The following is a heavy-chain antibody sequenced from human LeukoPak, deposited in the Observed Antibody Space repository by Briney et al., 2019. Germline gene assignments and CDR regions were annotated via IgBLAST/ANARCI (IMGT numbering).Heavy chain of an antibody. V-gene: IGHV1-69*05. CDR2: IIPIFVTA. D-gene: IGHD6-13*01. CDR3: ASQFPHSSPDPGFATLDV. CDR1: EGTFSSYG. Sequence: ASGKVSCKASEGTFSSYGISWGRQAPGQGLDWMGGIIPIFVTANYAQNFQGRVTITTDESTITAYMELSSLRSEATAVYSCASQFPHSSPDPGFATLDVWGKGTTVTVSS. J-gene: IGHJ6*04.